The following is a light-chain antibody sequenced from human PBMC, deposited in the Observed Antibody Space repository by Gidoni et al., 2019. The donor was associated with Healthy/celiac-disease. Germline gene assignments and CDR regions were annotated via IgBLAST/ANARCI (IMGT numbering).Light chain of an antibody. J-gene: IGKJ2*02. V-gene: IGKV1-39*01. CDR2: AAS. CDR3: QQSYSTPGT. CDR1: QSISSY. Sequence: DIQMTQSPSSLSASVGDRVTITCRASQSISSYLNWYQQKPGKAPKLLIYAASSLQSGVPSRFSGSGSGTDFTITISSLKPEDFATYYCQQSYSTPGTFGQGTKLEIK.